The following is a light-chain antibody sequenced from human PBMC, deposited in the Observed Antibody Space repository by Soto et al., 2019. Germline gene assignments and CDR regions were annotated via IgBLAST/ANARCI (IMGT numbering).Light chain of an antibody. V-gene: IGKV3-11*01. J-gene: IGKJ1*01. CDR1: QCINTR. CDR2: QTS. Sequence: EIVLTQSPATLSSSPGDRVTLSCRASQCINTRLAWYQHRPGQAPRLLIYQTSIRAAGIPARFSASGTGTDSTLTISDVQPEDFAVYYCHQRQSWPRTFGQGTNVDIK. CDR3: HQRQSWPRT.